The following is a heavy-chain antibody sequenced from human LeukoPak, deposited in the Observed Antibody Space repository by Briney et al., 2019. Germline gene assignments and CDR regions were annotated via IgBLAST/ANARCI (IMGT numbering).Heavy chain of an antibody. J-gene: IGHJ4*02. Sequence: AGGPLRLSCAASGFTFTGYSMNWFRQPPGKGLEWVSYVSRDSSNIYYEDSVKGRFTISRDNAKDSLYLQMNSLRDDDTALYYCARESFWGSSGKGFDSWGQGTLVTVSS. CDR2: VSRDSSNI. CDR3: ARESFWGSSGKGFDS. D-gene: IGHD7-27*01. V-gene: IGHV3-48*02. CDR1: GFTFTGYS.